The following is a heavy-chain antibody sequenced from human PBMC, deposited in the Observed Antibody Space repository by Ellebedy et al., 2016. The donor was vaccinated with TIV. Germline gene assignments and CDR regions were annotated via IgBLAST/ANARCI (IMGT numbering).Heavy chain of an antibody. J-gene: IGHJ4*02. CDR1: GYTFTSYD. D-gene: IGHD1-26*01. Sequence: ASVKVSCXASGYTFTSYDINWVRQAPGQGLEWMGWINPNSGGTNYAQKFQGRVTMTRDTSISTAYMELSRLRSDDTAVYYCASGVGATYSFDYWGQGTLVTVSS. CDR2: INPNSGGT. V-gene: IGHV1-2*02. CDR3: ASGVGATYSFDY.